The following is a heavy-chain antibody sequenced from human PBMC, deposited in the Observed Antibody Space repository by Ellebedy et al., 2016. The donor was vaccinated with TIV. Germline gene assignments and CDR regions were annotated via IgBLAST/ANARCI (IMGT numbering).Heavy chain of an antibody. J-gene: IGHJ3*02. V-gene: IGHV3-15*01. CDR3: ATDIPPRNCSGGGCYGPGAFDI. CDR2: ITSNTDGGTT. D-gene: IGHD2-15*01. Sequence: GESLKISCAASGFTFSSAWLSWVRQAPGKGLEWVGRITSNTDGGTTDYAAPVKGSFTISRHDSKNTLFLQMNSLRTEDTAVDYCATDIPPRNCSGGGCYGPGAFDIWGQGTMVTVSS. CDR1: GFTFSSAW.